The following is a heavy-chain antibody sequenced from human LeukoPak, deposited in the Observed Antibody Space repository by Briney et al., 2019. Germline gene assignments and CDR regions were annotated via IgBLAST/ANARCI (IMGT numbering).Heavy chain of an antibody. V-gene: IGHV4-34*01. Sequence: SETLSLTCAVYGGSFSDYYWSWIRQPPGKGLEWIGEINHSGRTNYNPSLKSRVTISVDTSKKQFSLKLSSVTAADTAVYYCARARGYSYGLFFDYWGQGTLVTVSS. D-gene: IGHD5-18*01. J-gene: IGHJ4*02. CDR1: GGSFSDYY. CDR2: INHSGRT. CDR3: ARARGYSYGLFFDY.